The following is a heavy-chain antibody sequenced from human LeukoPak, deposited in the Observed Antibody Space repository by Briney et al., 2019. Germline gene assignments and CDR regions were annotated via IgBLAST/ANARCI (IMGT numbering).Heavy chain of an antibody. CDR3: TRYSNYGLDY. CDR2: IRSKANSYAT. CDR1: GFTFSGSA. J-gene: IGHJ4*02. Sequence: GGSLKLSCAASGFTFSGSAMHWVRQASGKGLEWVGRIRSKANSYATAYAASVKGRFTISRDDSKNTAYLQMNSLKTEDTAVYYCTRYSNYGLDYWGQGTLVTVSS. V-gene: IGHV3-73*01. D-gene: IGHD4-11*01.